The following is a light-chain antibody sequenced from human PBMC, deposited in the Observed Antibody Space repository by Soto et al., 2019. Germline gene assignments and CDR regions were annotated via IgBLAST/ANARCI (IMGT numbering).Light chain of an antibody. CDR3: SSYTSSSTLEGV. V-gene: IGLV2-14*01. CDR1: SSDVGGYNY. CDR2: DVS. Sequence: QSALTQPASWSGSPGQSITISCTGTSSDVGGYNYVSWYQQHPGKAPKLMIYDVSNRPSGVSNRFSGSKSGNTASLTISGLQAEDEADYYCSSYTSSSTLEGVFGTGTKVTVL. J-gene: IGLJ1*01.